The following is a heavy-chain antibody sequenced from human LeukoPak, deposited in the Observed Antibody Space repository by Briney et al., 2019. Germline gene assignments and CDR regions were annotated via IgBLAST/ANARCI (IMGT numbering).Heavy chain of an antibody. CDR2: IIPILGIA. J-gene: IGHJ4*02. D-gene: IGHD6-13*01. CDR1: GGTFSSYA. Sequence: ASVKVSCKASGGTFSSYAISWVRQAPGQGLEWMGRIIPILGIANYAQKFQGRVTITADKSTSTAYMELSSPRSEDTAVYYCARASSGGIAAAAFDYWGQGTLVTVSS. V-gene: IGHV1-69*04. CDR3: ARASSGGIAAAAFDY.